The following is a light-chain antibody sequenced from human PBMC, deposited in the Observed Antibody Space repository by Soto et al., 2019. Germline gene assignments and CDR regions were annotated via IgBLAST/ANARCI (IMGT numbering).Light chain of an antibody. CDR2: KAS. CDR1: QSISNW. CDR3: QQYNNYPL. Sequence: DIQMTQSPSTLSASVGDRVTITCRASQSISNWLAWYQQKPGKAPKLLIYKASSLESGVPSRFSGSGSGTEFTLTISSLQPDDFATYYYQQYNNYPLFGPGTKVDIK. V-gene: IGKV1-5*03. J-gene: IGKJ3*01.